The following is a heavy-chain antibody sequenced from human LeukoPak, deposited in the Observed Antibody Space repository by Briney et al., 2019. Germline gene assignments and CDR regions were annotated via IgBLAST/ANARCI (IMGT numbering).Heavy chain of an antibody. CDR3: VTGASSSWYVSSSGWYLVY. CDR2: ISSNGGST. Sequence: GESLRLSCVASGFTFSSYAMHWVRQAPGKGLEYVSAISSNGGSTYYADSVEGRFTTSRDNSKNTLYLQMSSLRAEDTAVYYCVTGASSSWYVSSSGWYLVYWGQGTLVTVSS. D-gene: IGHD6-13*01. V-gene: IGHV3-64D*06. CDR1: GFTFSSYA. J-gene: IGHJ4*02.